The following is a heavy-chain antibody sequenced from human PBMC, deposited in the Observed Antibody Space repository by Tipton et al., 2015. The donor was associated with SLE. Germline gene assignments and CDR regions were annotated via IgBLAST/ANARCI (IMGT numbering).Heavy chain of an antibody. D-gene: IGHD1-26*01. J-gene: IGHJ6*03. Sequence: LRLSCTVSGGSISSYYWSWIRQPPGKGLEWIGYIYYSGSTNYNPSLKSRVTISVDTSKNQFSLKLSSVTAADTAVYYCARHRGSLPDGRDYYYYMDVWGKGTSVTISS. V-gene: IGHV4-59*01. CDR2: IYYSGST. CDR3: ARHRGSLPDGRDYYYYMDV. CDR1: GGSISSYY.